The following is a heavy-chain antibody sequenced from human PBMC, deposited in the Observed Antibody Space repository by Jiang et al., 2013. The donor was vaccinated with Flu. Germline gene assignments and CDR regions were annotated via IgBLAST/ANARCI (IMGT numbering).Heavy chain of an antibody. V-gene: IGHV1-69*04. Sequence: SGAEVKKPGSSVKVSCKASGGTFSSYAISWVRQAPGQGLEWMGRIIPILGIANYAQKFQGRVTITADKSTSTAYMELSSLRSEDTAVYYCARGNVVWGYQLPSGGTNWFDPWGQGTLVTVSS. CDR3: ARGNVVWGYQLPSGGTNWFDP. CDR2: IIPILGIA. D-gene: IGHD2-2*01. J-gene: IGHJ5*02. CDR1: GGTFSSYA.